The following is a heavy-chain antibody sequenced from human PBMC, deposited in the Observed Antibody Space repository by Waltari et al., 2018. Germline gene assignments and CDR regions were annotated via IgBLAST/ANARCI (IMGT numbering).Heavy chain of an antibody. D-gene: IGHD6-13*01. CDR3: ATSPRSWYLDAFDI. V-gene: IGHV1-69-2*01. J-gene: IGHJ3*02. CDR1: GYTFTDYY. Sequence: EVQLVQSGAEVKKPGATVKISCKASGYTFTDYYMPWVQQAPGKGLEWMGRVDPEDGETIYAEKFQGRVTITADTSTDTAYMELSSLRSEDTAVYYCATSPRSWYLDAFDIWGQGTMVTVSS. CDR2: VDPEDGET.